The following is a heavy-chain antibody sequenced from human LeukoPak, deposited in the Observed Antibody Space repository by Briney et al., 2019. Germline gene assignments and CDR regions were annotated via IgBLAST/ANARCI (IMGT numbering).Heavy chain of an antibody. J-gene: IGHJ4*02. D-gene: IGHD3-9*01. V-gene: IGHV1-2*02. CDR3: ARAPHYNILTGDRPFDY. Sequence: ASVKVSCKASGYTFTDFYIHWVRQAPGQGLEWMGWINPNSGGTKYAQKFQARVTMTRDTSISTLYMELSRLKSDDTAIYYCARAPHYNILTGDRPFDYWGQGTLVTVSS. CDR1: GYTFTDFY. CDR2: INPNSGGT.